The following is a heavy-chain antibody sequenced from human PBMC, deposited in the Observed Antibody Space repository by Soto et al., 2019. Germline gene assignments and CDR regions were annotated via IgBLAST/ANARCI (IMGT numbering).Heavy chain of an antibody. V-gene: IGHV1-3*01. CDR3: ARDRLQQVVYFDY. Sequence: QVQLVQSGAEVKKPGASVKVSCKASGYTFSSHATHWVRQAPGQRLEWMGWINGGNGDTKYSQKFQDRVTITRDTSASTAYMELSSLRSEDTAVYYCARDRLQQVVYFDYWGQGTLVTVSS. CDR2: INGGNGDT. D-gene: IGHD6-13*01. J-gene: IGHJ4*02. CDR1: GYTFSSHA.